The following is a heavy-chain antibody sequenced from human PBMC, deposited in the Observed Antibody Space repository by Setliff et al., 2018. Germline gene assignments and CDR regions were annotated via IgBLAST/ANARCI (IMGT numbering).Heavy chain of an antibody. J-gene: IGHJ3*02. CDR1: GGSISTSSHH. Sequence: PSETLSLTCTVSGGSISTSSHHWVWIRQSPGKGLEWIGTIYSSGTTYYNLSLKSRVPISLDPSKSQFSLNLGSVTAADTAVYYCTRRPRGRAAFDIWGQGTMVTGSS. V-gene: IGHV4-39*01. CDR2: IYSSGTT. D-gene: IGHD3-10*01. CDR3: TRRPRGRAAFDI.